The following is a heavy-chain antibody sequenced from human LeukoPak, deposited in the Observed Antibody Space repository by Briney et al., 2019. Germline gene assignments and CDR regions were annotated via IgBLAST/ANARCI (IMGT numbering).Heavy chain of an antibody. CDR3: VRQSGTRRTLDI. CDR2: IGVGGSAK. Sequence: PGGSLRLSCAASGFTFSSFAMTWVRQAPGKGLEWVSYIGVGGSAKYYADSVRSRFTISRDRASSSLYLQMDSLRVDDTAIYYCVRQSGTRRTLDIWGPGTLVTVSS. D-gene: IGHD1-1*01. CDR1: GFTFSSFA. V-gene: IGHV3-48*03. J-gene: IGHJ4*02.